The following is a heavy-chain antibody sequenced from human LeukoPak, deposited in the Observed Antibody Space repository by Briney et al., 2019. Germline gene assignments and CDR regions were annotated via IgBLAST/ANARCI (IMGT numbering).Heavy chain of an antibody. CDR1: GYTFTSYY. J-gene: IGHJ4*02. CDR2: INPSGGST. D-gene: IGHD3-22*01. Sequence: ASVKVSCKASGYTFTSYYMHWVRQDPAQGLDWMGIINPSGGSTSYAQKFQGRVTMTRDMSTSTVYMELSSLRSEDTAVYYCAYSLYDSSGYLDYWGQGTLVTVSP. V-gene: IGHV1-46*01. CDR3: AYSLYDSSGYLDY.